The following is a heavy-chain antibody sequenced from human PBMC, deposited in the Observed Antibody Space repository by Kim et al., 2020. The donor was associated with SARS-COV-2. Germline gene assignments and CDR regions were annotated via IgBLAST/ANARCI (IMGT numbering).Heavy chain of an antibody. J-gene: IGHJ4*02. CDR3: AKDPRFIAVAGTFDC. V-gene: IGHV3-23*01. Sequence: DSVKGRFTISRDNSKNTLYLQMNSLRAEDTAVYYCAKDPRFIAVAGTFDCWGQGTLVTVSS. D-gene: IGHD6-19*01.